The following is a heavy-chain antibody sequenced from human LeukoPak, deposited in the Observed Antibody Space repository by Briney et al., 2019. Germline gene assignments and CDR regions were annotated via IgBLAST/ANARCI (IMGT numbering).Heavy chain of an antibody. CDR3: ARWVDYANAFDI. D-gene: IGHD4-17*01. CDR2: IWYDGSNK. Sequence: GGSLRLSCAASGFTFSSYGMHWVRQAPGKGLEWVAVIWYDGSNKYYADSVKGRFTISRDNSKNTLYLQMNSLRAEDTAVYYCARWVDYANAFDIWGQGTMVTVSS. J-gene: IGHJ3*02. CDR1: GFTFSSYG. V-gene: IGHV3-33*01.